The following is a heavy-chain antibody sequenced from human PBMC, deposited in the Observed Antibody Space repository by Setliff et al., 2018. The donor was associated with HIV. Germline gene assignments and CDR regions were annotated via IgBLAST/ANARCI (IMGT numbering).Heavy chain of an antibody. V-gene: IGHV1-18*04. CDR3: ATSRPGARFDV. J-gene: IGHJ4*02. CDR1: GYTFNDSF. Sequence: ASVKVSCKASGYTFNDSFIHWVRQAPGQGLEWMGWISAYNGNTNYAQKLQGRVTLTTDTSSTTAYMELRSLRSDDTAVYYCATSRPGARFDVWGQGTLVTVSS. D-gene: IGHD6-6*01. CDR2: ISAYNGNT.